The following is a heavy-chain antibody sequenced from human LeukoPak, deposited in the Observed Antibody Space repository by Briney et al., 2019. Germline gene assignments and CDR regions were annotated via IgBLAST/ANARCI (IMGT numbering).Heavy chain of an antibody. CDR3: ARGYYDSSGYYQSPIFDY. J-gene: IGHJ4*02. V-gene: IGHV4-39*07. Sequence: SETLSLTCTVSGGSISSSSYYWGWIRQPPRKGLEWIGSIYYSGSTYYNPSLESRVTISVDTSKNQFSLKLNSVTAADTAVYYCARGYYDSSGYYQSPIFDYWGQGTLVTVSS. CDR2: IYYSGST. CDR1: GGSISSSSYY. D-gene: IGHD3-22*01.